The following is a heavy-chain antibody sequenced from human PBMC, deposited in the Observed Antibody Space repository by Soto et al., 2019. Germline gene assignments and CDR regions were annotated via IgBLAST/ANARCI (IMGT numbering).Heavy chain of an antibody. D-gene: IGHD6-6*01. CDR1: GGSFSGYY. J-gene: IGHJ4*02. Sequence: SETLSLTCAVYGGSFSGYYWSWIRQPPGKGLEWIGEINHSGSTNYNPSLKSRVTISVDTSKNQFSLKLSSVTAADTAVNYCAESSSSSGDDETDYWGQGTLVPVSS. CDR3: AESSSSSGDDETDY. V-gene: IGHV4-34*01. CDR2: INHSGST.